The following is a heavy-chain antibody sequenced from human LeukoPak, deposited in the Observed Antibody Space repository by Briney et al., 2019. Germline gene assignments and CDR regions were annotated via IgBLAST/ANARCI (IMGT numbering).Heavy chain of an antibody. Sequence: SETLSLTCAVYGGSFSGYYWSWIRQPPGKGLERIGEINHSGSTNYNPSLKSRVTISVDTSKNQFSLKLSSVTAADTAVYYCARGRYYYGSGRCYFDYWGQGTLVTVSS. CDR3: ARGRYYYGSGRCYFDY. CDR1: GGSFSGYY. V-gene: IGHV4-34*01. D-gene: IGHD3-10*01. CDR2: INHSGST. J-gene: IGHJ4*02.